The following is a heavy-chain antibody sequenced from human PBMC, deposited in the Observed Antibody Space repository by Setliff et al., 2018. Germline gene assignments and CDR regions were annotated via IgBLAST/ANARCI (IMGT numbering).Heavy chain of an antibody. CDR3: AKDQTYYYDSSGYPYPLPSDY. CDR2: ISGSGDST. CDR1: GFTFSNYA. V-gene: IGHV3-23*01. J-gene: IGHJ4*02. D-gene: IGHD3-22*01. Sequence: LSCVASGFTFSNYAMAWVRQAPGKGLEWVSAISGSGDSTYYADSVKGRFTISRDNSKNTLYLQINSLRTEDTAVYYCAKDQTYYYDSSGYPYPLPSDYWGQGTLVTVSS.